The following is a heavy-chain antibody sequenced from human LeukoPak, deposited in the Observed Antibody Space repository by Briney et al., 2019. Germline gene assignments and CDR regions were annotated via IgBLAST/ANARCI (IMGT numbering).Heavy chain of an antibody. CDR2: IKPDGSEM. D-gene: IGHD6-13*01. CDR3: ASNGVYLDY. V-gene: IGHV3-7*01. Sequence: GGSLRLSCVVSGFTFSSYWMSWVRQAPGKGLEWVANIKPDGSEMYYVDSVKGRFTISRDNAKNSLYLQMNSLRVEDTAVYYCASNGVYLDYWGQGTLVPVSS. CDR1: GFTFSSYW. J-gene: IGHJ4*02.